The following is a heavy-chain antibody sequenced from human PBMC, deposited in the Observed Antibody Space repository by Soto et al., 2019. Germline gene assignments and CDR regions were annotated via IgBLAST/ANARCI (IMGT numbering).Heavy chain of an antibody. CDR1: GFTFSSYG. Sequence: EVPLLESGGGLVQPGGSLRLSFAASGFTFSSYGINWVRQAPGKGLEWVSGISGSGDSTHYADSVKGRFTISRDNSKNTLYLQMNSLRAEDTAVYYCAKQAPYSNSWYEIDHWGQGTLVTVSS. CDR3: AKQAPYSNSWYEIDH. CDR2: ISGSGDST. D-gene: IGHD6-13*01. J-gene: IGHJ4*02. V-gene: IGHV3-23*01.